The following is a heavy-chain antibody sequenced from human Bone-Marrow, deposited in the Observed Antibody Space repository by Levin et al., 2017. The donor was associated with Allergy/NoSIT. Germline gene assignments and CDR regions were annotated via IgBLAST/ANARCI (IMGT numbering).Heavy chain of an antibody. CDR1: GFTFSTFS. J-gene: IGHJ4*02. V-gene: IGHV3-48*02. Sequence: ETLSLTCAGSGFTFSTFSMNWVRQAPGKGLEWISYISCDSGAIDYADSVRGRFTISRDNAKNSLFLQMNSLRDEDTAVYYCVRDKNWAFDYWGQGTLVTVSS. CDR2: ISCDSGAI. CDR3: VRDKNWAFDY. D-gene: IGHD7-27*01.